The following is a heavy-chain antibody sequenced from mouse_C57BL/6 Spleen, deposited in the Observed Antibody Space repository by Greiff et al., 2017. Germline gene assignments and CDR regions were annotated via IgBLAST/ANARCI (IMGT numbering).Heavy chain of an antibody. V-gene: IGHV5-17*01. CDR3: ARRLRAYFDY. CDR1: GFSFSDYG. Sequence: EVKLMESGGGLVKPGGSLKLSCAASGFSFSDYGMHWVRQAPEKGLEWVAYISSGSSTIYYANTVKGRFTISRDNAKNTLFLQMTRLRAEDTAMYYCARRLRAYFDYWGQGTTLTVSS. CDR2: ISSGSSTI. J-gene: IGHJ2*01. D-gene: IGHD2-4*01.